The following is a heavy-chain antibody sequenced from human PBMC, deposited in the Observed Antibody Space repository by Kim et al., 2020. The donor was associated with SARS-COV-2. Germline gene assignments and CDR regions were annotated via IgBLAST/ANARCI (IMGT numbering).Heavy chain of an antibody. Sequence: ASVKVSCKASGYTFTSYGISWVRQAPGQGLEWMGWISAYNGNTNYAQKLQGRVTMTTDTSTSTAYMELRSLRSDDTAVYYCARPHIPYDSSGSPHGAFDIWGQGTMVTVSS. CDR3: ARPHIPYDSSGSPHGAFDI. J-gene: IGHJ3*02. V-gene: IGHV1-18*01. CDR1: GYTFTSYG. D-gene: IGHD3-22*01. CDR2: ISAYNGNT.